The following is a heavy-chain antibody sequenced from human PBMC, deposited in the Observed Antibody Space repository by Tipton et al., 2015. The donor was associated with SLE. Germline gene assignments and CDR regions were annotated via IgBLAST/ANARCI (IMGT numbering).Heavy chain of an antibody. CDR2: INHSGST. J-gene: IGHJ2*01. V-gene: IGHV4-34*01. D-gene: IGHD1-26*01. CDR3: ARTLSTGSPGRYFDL. CDR1: GGSFSGYY. Sequence: AGLVKPSETLSLTCAVYGGSFSGYYWSWIRQPPGKGLEWIGEINHSGSTNYNPSLKSRVTISVDTSKNQFSLKLSSVTAADTAVYYCARTLSTGSPGRYFDLWGRGTLVTVSS.